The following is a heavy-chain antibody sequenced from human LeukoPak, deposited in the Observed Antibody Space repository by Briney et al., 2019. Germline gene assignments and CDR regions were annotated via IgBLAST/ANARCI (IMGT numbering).Heavy chain of an antibody. CDR1: GDSITSHY. D-gene: IGHD3-22*01. Sequence: SDTLSLTCNVSGDSITSHYWNWVRQPPGKGLEWMGDIYYTGITKYNPSLKSRVRMSVDTSKNQVFLRVNSVTAADTAVYHCARSVDYFDNTGPHMMFDYWGQGSQVTVSS. CDR3: ARSVDYFDNTGPHMMFDY. V-gene: IGHV4-59*07. J-gene: IGHJ4*02. CDR2: IYYTGIT.